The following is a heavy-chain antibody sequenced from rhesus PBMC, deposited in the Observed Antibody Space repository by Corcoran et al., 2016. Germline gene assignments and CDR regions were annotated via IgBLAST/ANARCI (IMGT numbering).Heavy chain of an antibody. V-gene: IGHV4-122*02. J-gene: IGHJ6*01. CDR3: ARAGRPYGLDS. Sequence: QVQLQESGPGLVKPSETLSLTCAVSGGSISSGYYYWSWIRQPPGKGLEWIGYITYSGSTSYTPSLKSRVTISRDTSKNQFSLKLGSVTAADTAVYYCARAGRPYGLDSWGQGVVVTVSS. CDR2: ITYSGST. D-gene: IGHD2-21*01. CDR1: GGSISSGYYY.